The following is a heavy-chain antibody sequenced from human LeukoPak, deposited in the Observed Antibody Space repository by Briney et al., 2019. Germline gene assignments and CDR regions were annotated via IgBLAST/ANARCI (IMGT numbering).Heavy chain of an antibody. V-gene: IGHV3-66*02. CDR1: GFTVSCNY. D-gene: IGHD3-10*01. J-gene: IGHJ4*01. CDR3: ARAVTCFRGVFDY. Sequence: PGGYLSLSCAASGFTVSCNYMRWVRQAPGKGLEGVTVIYSGSSTYYADSVKGRFTISRDNSKYTLYLQMISLRAEDTAVYYCARAVTCFRGVFDYWGQGTLVTVSS. CDR2: IYSGSST.